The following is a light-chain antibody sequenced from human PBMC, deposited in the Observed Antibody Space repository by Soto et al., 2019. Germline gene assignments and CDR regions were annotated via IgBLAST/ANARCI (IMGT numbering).Light chain of an antibody. CDR3: LLIYSDVRGV. CDR1: TGAVTSGHY. J-gene: IGLJ2*01. V-gene: IGLV7-46*01. CDR2: DTS. Sequence: QAVVTQEPSLTVSPGGTVTLTCGSSTGAVTSGHYPYWFQQKPGQAPRTLIYDTSNKHSWTPARFSGSLLGGKAALTLSGAQPEDEAEYYCLLIYSDVRGVFGGGTKLTVL.